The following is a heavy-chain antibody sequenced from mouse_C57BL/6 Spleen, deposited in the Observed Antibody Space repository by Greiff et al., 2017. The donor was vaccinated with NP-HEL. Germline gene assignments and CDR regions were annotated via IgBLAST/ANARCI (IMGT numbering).Heavy chain of an antibody. V-gene: IGHV5-4*03. CDR3: ARGDYSNYVDAMDY. D-gene: IGHD2-5*01. CDR1: GFTFSSYA. Sequence: EVNVVESGGGLVKPGGSLKLSCAASGFTFSSYAMSWVRQTPEKRLEWVATISDGGSYTYYPDNVKGRFTISRDNAKNNLYLQMSHLKSEDTAMYYCARGDYSNYVDAMDYWGQGTSVTVSS. J-gene: IGHJ4*01. CDR2: ISDGGSYT.